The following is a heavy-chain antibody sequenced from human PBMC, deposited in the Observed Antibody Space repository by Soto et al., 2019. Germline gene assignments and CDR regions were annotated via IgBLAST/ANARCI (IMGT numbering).Heavy chain of an antibody. D-gene: IGHD4-17*01. CDR3: ARRPFYSDYFAFDI. CDR2: IYPGDSDT. J-gene: IGHJ3*02. Sequence: GESLKISCKGSGYSFTSYWIGWVRQMPGKGLEWRGIIYPGDSDTRYSPSFQGQFTISADKSMSTAYLQWSSLKASDTAMYYCARRPFYSDYFAFDIWGQGTMVTVSS. V-gene: IGHV5-51*01. CDR1: GYSFTSYW.